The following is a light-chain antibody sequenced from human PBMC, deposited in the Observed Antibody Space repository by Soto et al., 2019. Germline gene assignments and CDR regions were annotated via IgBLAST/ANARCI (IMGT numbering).Light chain of an antibody. V-gene: IGLV2-14*01. Sequence: QSVLTQPASVSGSPGQSITISCIETSSDVGGYNFVSWYQQHPGKAPKLMIYEVSNRPSGVSYRFSGSKSGNTASLTISGLHAEDEADYYCSSYTSSVTLVFGGGTKLTV. J-gene: IGLJ2*01. CDR2: EVS. CDR3: SSYTSSVTLV. CDR1: SSDVGGYNF.